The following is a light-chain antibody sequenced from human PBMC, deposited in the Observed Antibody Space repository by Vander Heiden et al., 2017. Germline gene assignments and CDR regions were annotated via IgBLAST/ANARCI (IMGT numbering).Light chain of an antibody. CDR1: QSISSY. J-gene: IGKJ1*01. CDR3: QQSYSTPPWT. V-gene: IGKV1-39*01. Sequence: DIQMTQSPSSLSASVGDRVTITCRASQSISSYLNWYQQKPGKAPKLLIYAESSLQSGVPSRFSGSGSGTDFTLTISSLQPEDFATNYCQQSYSTPPWTFGQGTKVEIK. CDR2: AES.